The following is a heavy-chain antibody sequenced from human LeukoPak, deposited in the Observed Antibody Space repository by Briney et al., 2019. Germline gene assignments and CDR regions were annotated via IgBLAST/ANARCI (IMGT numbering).Heavy chain of an antibody. CDR3: ARDRPGIAVAGDAFDI. Sequence: PSETLSLTCTVSGGSISSYYWSWIRQPQGKGLEWIGYIYNRGSTNYNPSLKSRVTISVDTSKNQFSLKLRSVTAADTAVYYCARDRPGIAVAGDAFDIWGQGTMVTVSS. CDR1: GGSISSYY. J-gene: IGHJ3*02. D-gene: IGHD6-19*01. CDR2: IYNRGST. V-gene: IGHV4-59*01.